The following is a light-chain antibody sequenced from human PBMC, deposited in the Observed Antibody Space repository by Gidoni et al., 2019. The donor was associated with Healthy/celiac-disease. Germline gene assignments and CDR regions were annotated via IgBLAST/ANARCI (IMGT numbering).Light chain of an antibody. J-gene: IGKJ1*01. CDR1: QRIRSY. V-gene: IGKV1-39*01. CDR2: AAS. Sequence: DIQMTQSPSSLSASVGDRVTITCRASQRIRSYLHWYQQKPGRAPKRLIYAASSVQSGVPSRFSGSGSGTDFTLTISSLQPEDFATYYCQQSYSTPPTFGQGTKVEIK. CDR3: QQSYSTPPT.